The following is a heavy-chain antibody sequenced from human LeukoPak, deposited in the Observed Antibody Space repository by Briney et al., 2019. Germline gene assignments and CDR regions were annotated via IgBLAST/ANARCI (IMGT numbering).Heavy chain of an antibody. CDR1: GGSISSHY. CDR3: AKDRYSGYDYDPGFDY. CDR2: IYYSGST. V-gene: IGHV4-59*11. D-gene: IGHD5-12*01. J-gene: IGHJ4*02. Sequence: SETLSLTCTVSGGSISSHYWSWIRQPPGKGLEWIGYIYYSGSTNYNPSLKSRVTISVDTSKNQFSLKLSSVTAADTAVYYCAKDRYSGYDYDPGFDYWGQGTLVTVSS.